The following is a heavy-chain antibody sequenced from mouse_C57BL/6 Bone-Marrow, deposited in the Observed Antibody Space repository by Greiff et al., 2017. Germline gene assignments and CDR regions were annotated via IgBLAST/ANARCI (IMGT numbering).Heavy chain of an antibody. V-gene: IGHV5-4*01. CDR1: GFTFSSYA. Sequence: EVQLVESGGGLVKPGGSLKLSCAASGFTFSSYAMSWVRQTPEKRLEWVATISDGGSYTYYPDNVQGRFTISRDNAKNNLYLQMSHLKSEDTAMYYCARVYYDYEFYAMDYWGQGTSVTVSS. D-gene: IGHD2-4*01. J-gene: IGHJ4*01. CDR3: ARVYYDYEFYAMDY. CDR2: ISDGGSYT.